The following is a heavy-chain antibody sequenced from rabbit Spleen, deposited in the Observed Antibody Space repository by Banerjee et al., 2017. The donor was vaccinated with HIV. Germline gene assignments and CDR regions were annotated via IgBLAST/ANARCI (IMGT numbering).Heavy chain of an antibody. CDR2: IDTSNGDT. Sequence: LEESGGGLVKPGGALTLTCTVTGFSFSSNWICWVRQAPGKGLEWIACIDTSNGDTDYANWPKGRFTISKASSSTVTLQMTSLTVADTATYFCARNYVNAFDPWGPGTLVTV. D-gene: IGHD1-1*01. CDR3: ARNYVNAFDP. CDR1: GFSFSSNW. V-gene: IGHV1S45*01. J-gene: IGHJ2*01.